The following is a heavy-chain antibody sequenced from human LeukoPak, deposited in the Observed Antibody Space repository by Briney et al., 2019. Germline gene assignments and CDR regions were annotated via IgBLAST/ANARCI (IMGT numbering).Heavy chain of an antibody. CDR2: INPNSGGT. Sequence: ASVKVSCKASGYTFTGYQIHWVRQAPGQGLEWMGRINPNSGGTNSAQKFQGRVTMTRDTSISTAYMELSGLTSDDTAVYYCARDMVSGGSYSTRFDYWGQGTLVTVSS. D-gene: IGHD1-26*01. J-gene: IGHJ4*02. CDR3: ARDMVSGGSYSTRFDY. CDR1: GYTFTGYQ. V-gene: IGHV1-2*06.